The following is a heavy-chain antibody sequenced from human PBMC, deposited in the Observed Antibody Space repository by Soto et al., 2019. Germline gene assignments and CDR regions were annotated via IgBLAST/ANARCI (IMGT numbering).Heavy chain of an antibody. J-gene: IGHJ3*02. D-gene: IGHD4-17*01. Sequence: PGGSLRLSCAASGFSLSDYYMRWIRQAPGKGLEWVSYISSSGSTIYYADSVKGRFTISRDNAKNSLYLQMNSLRAEDTAVYYCARSHTDSSAFDIWGQGTMVTVSS. V-gene: IGHV3-11*01. CDR3: ARSHTDSSAFDI. CDR1: GFSLSDYY. CDR2: ISSSGSTI.